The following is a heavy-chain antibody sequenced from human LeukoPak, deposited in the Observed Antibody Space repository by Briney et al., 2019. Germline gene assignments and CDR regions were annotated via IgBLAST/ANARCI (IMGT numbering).Heavy chain of an antibody. D-gene: IGHD1-26*01. Sequence: ASVKVSCKASGYTFTGYYMHWVRQAPGQGLEWMGWINPNSGGTNYAQKFQGRVTMTRDTSISTAYVELSRLRSDDTAVYYCARAFDSGGSGSPDFDYWGQGTLVTVSS. V-gene: IGHV1-2*02. CDR3: ARAFDSGGSGSPDFDY. CDR1: GYTFTGYY. J-gene: IGHJ4*02. CDR2: INPNSGGT.